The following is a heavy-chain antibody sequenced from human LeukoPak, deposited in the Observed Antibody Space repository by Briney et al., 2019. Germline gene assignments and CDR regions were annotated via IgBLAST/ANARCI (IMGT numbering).Heavy chain of an antibody. J-gene: IGHJ6*02. V-gene: IGHV3-74*01. CDR3: ARELDAYDGMDV. D-gene: IGHD2-8*01. CDR1: GPTSPTYC. Sequence: GGSRRPSWPPSGPTSPTYCMNWVRQAPGKGLGWVSRIQRDGSATGYAACVKGRFTISRDNARNTLYLQMNSLRAEDTAVYYCARELDAYDGMDVWGQGTTVTVSS. CDR2: IQRDGSAT.